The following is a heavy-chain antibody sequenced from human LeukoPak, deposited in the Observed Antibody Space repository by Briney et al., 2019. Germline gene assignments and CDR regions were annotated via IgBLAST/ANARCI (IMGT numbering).Heavy chain of an antibody. D-gene: IGHD1-14*01. CDR1: GFTFSNHW. Sequence: GGSLRLSCAASGFTFSNHWMHWVRQAPGKGLMWVSRINRDGSRTDYVDSVKGRFTISRDNAKNSLYLQMNSLRAEDTAVYYCARMAVYPLYYFDYWGQGTLVTVSS. CDR3: ARMAVYPLYYFDY. J-gene: IGHJ4*02. CDR2: INRDGSRT. V-gene: IGHV3-74*01.